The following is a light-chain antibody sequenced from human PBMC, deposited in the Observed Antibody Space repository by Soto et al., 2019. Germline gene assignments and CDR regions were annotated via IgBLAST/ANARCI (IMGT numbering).Light chain of an antibody. V-gene: IGKV3-20*01. CDR3: PDT. J-gene: IGKJ2*01. Sequence: EIVLTQSPGTLSLSPGERATLSCRASQSVSNNYLAWYQQKPGQAPRLLIYGASSRATGIPDRFSGSGSGTDFTLTVGRLEPEDFAVYYCPDTFGQGTKVDI. CDR2: GAS. CDR1: QSVSNNY.